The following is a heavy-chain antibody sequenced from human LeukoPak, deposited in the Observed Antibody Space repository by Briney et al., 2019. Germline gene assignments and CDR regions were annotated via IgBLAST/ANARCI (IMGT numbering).Heavy chain of an antibody. J-gene: IGHJ4*02. V-gene: IGHV1-46*01. CDR3: ARTHPTYYYDSSGYLHHPYFDY. CDR1: GYTFTGHY. CDR2: INPSGGST. Sequence: ASVKVSCKASGYTFTGHYMHWVRQAPGQGLEWMGWINPSGGSTSYAQKFQGRVTMTRDTSTSTVYMELSSLRSEDTAVYYCARTHPTYYYDSSGYLHHPYFDYWGQGTLVTVSS. D-gene: IGHD3-22*01.